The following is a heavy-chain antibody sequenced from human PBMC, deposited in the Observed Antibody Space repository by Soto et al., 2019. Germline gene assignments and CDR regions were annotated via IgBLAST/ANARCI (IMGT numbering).Heavy chain of an antibody. J-gene: IGHJ4*02. D-gene: IGHD6-13*01. CDR3: ALGIAAAGPPFDY. V-gene: IGHV3-30-3*01. CDR2: ISYDGSNK. CDR1: GFTFSSYA. Sequence: PGGSLRLSCAAPGFTFSSYAMHWVRQAPGKGLEWVAVISYDGSNKYYADSVKGRFTIPRDNSKNTLYLQMNSLRAEDTAVYYCALGIAAAGPPFDYWGQGTLVTVSS.